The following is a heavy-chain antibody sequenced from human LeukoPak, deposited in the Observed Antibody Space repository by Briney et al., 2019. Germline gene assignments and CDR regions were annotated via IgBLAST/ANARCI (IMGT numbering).Heavy chain of an antibody. D-gene: IGHD6-13*01. Sequence: ASVKVSCRASGDPFTTNDINWVRQATGQGLEWMGWMNPNSGNTGSTQKFQGRVTMTRNISISTAYMELTNLRSEDTAVYYCVRVTAAGTWTFDIWGQGTTVSVSS. V-gene: IGHV1-8*01. J-gene: IGHJ3*02. CDR1: GDPFTTND. CDR3: VRVTAAGTWTFDI. CDR2: MNPNSGNT.